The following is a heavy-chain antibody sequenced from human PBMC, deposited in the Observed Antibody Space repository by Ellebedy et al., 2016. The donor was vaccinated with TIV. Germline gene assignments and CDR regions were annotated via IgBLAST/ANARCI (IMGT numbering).Heavy chain of an antibody. V-gene: IGHV4-34*01. Sequence: MPSETLSLTCAVYGGSFSGYYWSWIRQPPGKGLEWIGEINHSGSTNYNPSLKSRVTVSVDTSKNQFSLKLSSVTAADTAVYYCARGARGYGVVVAARSHGMDVWGQGTTVTVSS. J-gene: IGHJ6*02. CDR3: ARGARGYGVVVAARSHGMDV. CDR1: GGSFSGYY. D-gene: IGHD2-15*01. CDR2: INHSGST.